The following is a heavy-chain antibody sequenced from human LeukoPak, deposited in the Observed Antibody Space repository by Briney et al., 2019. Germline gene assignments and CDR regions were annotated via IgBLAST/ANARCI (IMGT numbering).Heavy chain of an antibody. D-gene: IGHD3-22*01. CDR3: ARTYDSSGYYKGSNYFQH. CDR2: IIPIFGTA. Sequence: GASVKVSCKASGGTFSSYAISWVRQAPGQGLEWMGRIIPIFGTANYAQKFQGRVTITTDESTSTAYMELSSLRSEDTAVYYCARTYDSSGYYKGSNYFQHWGQGTLVTVSS. J-gene: IGHJ1*01. CDR1: GGTFSSYA. V-gene: IGHV1-69*05.